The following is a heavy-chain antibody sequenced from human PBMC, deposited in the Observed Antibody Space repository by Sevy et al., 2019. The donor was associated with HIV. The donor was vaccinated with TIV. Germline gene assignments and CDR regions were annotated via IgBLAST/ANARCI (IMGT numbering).Heavy chain of an antibody. Sequence: ASVKVSCKASGYTFTGYYMHWVRQAPGQGLEWMGWINPNSGGTNYAQKFQGRVTMTRDTSISTAYMELSRLRSDDTAVCYCARNVMGATSYYYGMDVWGQGTTVTVSS. D-gene: IGHD1-26*01. CDR3: ARNVMGATSYYYGMDV. V-gene: IGHV1-2*02. J-gene: IGHJ6*02. CDR1: GYTFTGYY. CDR2: INPNSGGT.